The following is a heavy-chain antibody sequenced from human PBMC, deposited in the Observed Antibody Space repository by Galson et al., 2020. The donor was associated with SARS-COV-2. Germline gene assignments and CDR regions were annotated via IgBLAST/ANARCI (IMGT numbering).Heavy chain of an antibody. D-gene: IGHD4-17*01. CDR2: VYHTGKT. CDR1: GSSISSAYY. J-gene: IGHJ4*02. V-gene: IGHV4-38-2*02. CDR3: ARNPTTVTPFDS. Sequence: SQTLSLTCTVSGSSISSAYYWGWVRQPPGKGLELIGYVYHTGKTFYSPSLKSRVTMSVDTSKNQFSLKLTSVTAADSAVYYCARNPTTVTPFDSWGQGILVTVSS.